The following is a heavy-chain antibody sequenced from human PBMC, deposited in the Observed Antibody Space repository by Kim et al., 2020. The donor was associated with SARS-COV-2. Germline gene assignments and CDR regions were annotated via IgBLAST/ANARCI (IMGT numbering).Heavy chain of an antibody. CDR2: IYYSGST. CDR1: GGSISSSSYY. Sequence: SETLSLTCTVSGGSISSSSYYWGWIRQPPGKGLEWIGSIYYSGSTYYNPSLKSRVTISVDTSKNQFSLKLSSVTAADTAVYYCARGTNYYDSSGYWTHLDYWGQGTLVTVSS. CDR3: ARGTNYYDSSGYWTHLDY. D-gene: IGHD3-22*01. V-gene: IGHV4-39*01. J-gene: IGHJ4*02.